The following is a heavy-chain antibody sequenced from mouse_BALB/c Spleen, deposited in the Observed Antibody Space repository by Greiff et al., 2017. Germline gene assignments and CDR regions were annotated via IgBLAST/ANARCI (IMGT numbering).Heavy chain of an antibody. J-gene: IGHJ4*01. D-gene: IGHD4-1*01. Sequence: QVQLQQSGAELVRPGVSVKISCKGSGYTFTDYAMHWVKQSHAKSLEWIGVISTYYGDASYNQKFKGKATMTVDKSSSTAYMQLSSLTSEDSAVYYCARRLGRAMDYWGQGTSVTVSS. V-gene: IGHV1S137*01. CDR2: ISTYYGDA. CDR3: ARRLGRAMDY. CDR1: GYTFTDYA.